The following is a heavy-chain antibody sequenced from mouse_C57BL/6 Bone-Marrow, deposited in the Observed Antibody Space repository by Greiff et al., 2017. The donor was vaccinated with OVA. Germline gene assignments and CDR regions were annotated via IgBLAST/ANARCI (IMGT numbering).Heavy chain of an antibody. CDR2: IYPGDGDT. Sequence: QVQLQQSGPELVKPGASVKIPCKASGYAFSSSWMNWVKQRPGKGLEWIGRIYPGDGDTNYNGKFKGKATLTADKSSSTAYMQLSSLTSEDSAVYFCARYYYGSSFYWYFDVWGTGTTVTVSS. J-gene: IGHJ1*03. D-gene: IGHD1-1*01. V-gene: IGHV1-82*01. CDR1: GYAFSSSW. CDR3: ARYYYGSSFYWYFDV.